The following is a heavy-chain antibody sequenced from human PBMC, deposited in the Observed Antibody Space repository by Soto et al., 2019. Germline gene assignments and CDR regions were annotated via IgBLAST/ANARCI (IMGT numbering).Heavy chain of an antibody. CDR3: ARQRTSVVTQAYFGS. D-gene: IGHD2-21*02. Sequence: SETLSLTCSVSGYLISSGYYWGWVRQTPGKGLEWLGSIDYSGRTYKNPSLKSRVSMSVDTSKNQFSLKLRSVTAADTALYYCARQRTSVVTQAYFGSWGQGSLVTVSS. CDR1: GYLISSGYY. V-gene: IGHV4-38-2*01. J-gene: IGHJ4*02. CDR2: IDYSGRT.